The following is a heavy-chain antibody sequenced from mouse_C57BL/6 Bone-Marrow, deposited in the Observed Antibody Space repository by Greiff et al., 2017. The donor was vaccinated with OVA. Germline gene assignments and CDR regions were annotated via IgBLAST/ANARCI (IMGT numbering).Heavy chain of an antibody. J-gene: IGHJ3*01. D-gene: IGHD2-4*01. Sequence: EVQGVESGGGLVKPGGSLKLSCAASGFTFSSYTMSWVRQTPEKRLEWVATISGGGGNTYYPDSVKGRFTISRDNAKNTLYLQMSSLRSEDTALYYCARHVRLRRRAWFAYWGQGTLVTVSA. CDR1: GFTFSSYT. CDR3: ARHVRLRRRAWFAY. V-gene: IGHV5-9*01. CDR2: ISGGGGNT.